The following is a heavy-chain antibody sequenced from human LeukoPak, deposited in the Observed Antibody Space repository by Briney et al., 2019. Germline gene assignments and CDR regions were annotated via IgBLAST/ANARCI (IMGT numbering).Heavy chain of an antibody. V-gene: IGHV4-61*02. CDR3: ARDDGSFDY. Sequence: PSETLSLTCTVSGGSISSGSYYWSWIRQPAGTGLEWIGRIYTSGSTNYNPSLKSRVTISVDTSKNQFSLKLSSVTAADTAVYYCARDDGSFDYWGQGTLVTVSS. CDR1: GGSISSGSYY. J-gene: IGHJ4*02. D-gene: IGHD3-10*01. CDR2: IYTSGST.